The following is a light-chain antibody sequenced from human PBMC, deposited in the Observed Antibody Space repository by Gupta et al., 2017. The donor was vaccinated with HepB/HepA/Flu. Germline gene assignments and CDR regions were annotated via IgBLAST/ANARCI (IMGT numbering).Light chain of an antibody. CDR1: QHVSHSY. Sequence: EIVLTQSPAIFSLSPGDRATLSCGASQHVSHSYVAWYQQKPGQAPRLLIHDTSTRATGIPDRFSGSRSGTNFTLAISRLEPEDFAVYCCQHDGNPPQTFGHGTKVDFK. V-gene: IGKV3D-20*01. CDR3: QHDGNPPQT. CDR2: DTS. J-gene: IGKJ3*01.